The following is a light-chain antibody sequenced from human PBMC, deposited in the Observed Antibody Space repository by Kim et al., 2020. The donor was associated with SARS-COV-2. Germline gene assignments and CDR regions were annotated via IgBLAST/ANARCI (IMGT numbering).Light chain of an antibody. Sequence: SSELTQDPAVSVALGQTVRITCQGDSLRSYYASWYQQKPGQAPVLVIYGKNNRPSGIPDRFSGSSSGNMASLTITGAQAEDEADYYCNSRDSSGNRVFGG. V-gene: IGLV3-19*01. CDR3: NSRDSSGNRV. J-gene: IGLJ3*02. CDR2: GKN. CDR1: SLRSYY.